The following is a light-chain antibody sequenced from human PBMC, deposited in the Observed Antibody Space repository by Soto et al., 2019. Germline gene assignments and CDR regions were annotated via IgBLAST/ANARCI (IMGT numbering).Light chain of an antibody. Sequence: EIVMTQSPATLSVSPGERATLSCRASQSVGGNLAWYQQKPGQPPRLLIYAASSRPTGIPARFSGSGSGTECTITISSLQSEDFAVYYCQQYNNWPPWTFGQGTKVEIK. J-gene: IGKJ1*01. CDR1: QSVGGN. V-gene: IGKV3-15*01. CDR3: QQYNNWPPWT. CDR2: AAS.